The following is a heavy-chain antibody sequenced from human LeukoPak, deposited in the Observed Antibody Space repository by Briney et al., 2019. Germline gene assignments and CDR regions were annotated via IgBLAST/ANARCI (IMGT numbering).Heavy chain of an antibody. V-gene: IGHV3-23*01. D-gene: IGHD3-22*01. Sequence: PGGSLRLSCAASGFTFSSYAMSWVRQAPGKGLEWVSAISGSGGSTYYADSVKGRFTISRDNSKNTLYLQMNSLRAEDTAVYYCAKLYLLWYDSSGPYFDYWGQGTLVTVSS. J-gene: IGHJ4*02. CDR1: GFTFSSYA. CDR2: ISGSGGST. CDR3: AKLYLLWYDSSGPYFDY.